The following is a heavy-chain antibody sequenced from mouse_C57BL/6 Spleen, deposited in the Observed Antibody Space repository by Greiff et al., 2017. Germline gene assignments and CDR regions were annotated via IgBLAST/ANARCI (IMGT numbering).Heavy chain of an antibody. D-gene: IGHD3-2*01. Sequence: EVNMVESGGDLVKPGGSLKLSCAASGFTFSSYGMSWVRQTPDKRLEWVATISSGGSYTYYPDSVKGRFTISRDNAKNTLYLQMSSLKSEDTAMYYCARQRQLQGGFAYWGQGTLVTVSA. CDR1: GFTFSSYG. V-gene: IGHV5-6*01. CDR2: ISSGGSYT. CDR3: ARQRQLQGGFAY. J-gene: IGHJ3*01.